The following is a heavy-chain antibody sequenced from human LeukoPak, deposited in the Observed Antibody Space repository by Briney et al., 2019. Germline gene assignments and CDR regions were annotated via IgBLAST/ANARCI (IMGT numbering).Heavy chain of an antibody. CDR2: TNPSSGET. V-gene: IGHV1-2*02. CDR3: ARGQLQLKFDF. D-gene: IGHD2-2*01. J-gene: IGHJ4*02. Sequence: GSLKVSCKTSGYTFTTYYIHWVRQAPGQGLEWMGWTNPSSGETNDPQKFQGRVTMTRDTSITTAYMELSSLTADDTAVYYCARGQLQLKFDFWGQGTLDTLSS. CDR1: GYTFTTYY.